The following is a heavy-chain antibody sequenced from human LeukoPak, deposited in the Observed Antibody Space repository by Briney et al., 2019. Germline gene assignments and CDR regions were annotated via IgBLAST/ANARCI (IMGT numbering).Heavy chain of an antibody. CDR3: ARDPAPYYYDSSGYYSEAHYFDY. Sequence: TGGSLRLSCAASGFTFSSYEMNWVRQAPGKGLEWVSYISSSGSTIYYADSVKGRFTISRDNAKNSLYLQMNSLRAEDTAVYYCARDPAPYYYDSSGYYSEAHYFDYWGQGTLVTVSS. J-gene: IGHJ4*02. D-gene: IGHD3-22*01. CDR1: GFTFSSYE. V-gene: IGHV3-48*03. CDR2: ISSSGSTI.